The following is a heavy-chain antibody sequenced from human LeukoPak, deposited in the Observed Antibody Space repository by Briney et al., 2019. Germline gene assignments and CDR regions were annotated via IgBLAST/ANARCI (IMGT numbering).Heavy chain of an antibody. V-gene: IGHV1-18*01. Sequence: GASVKVSCKASGYTFTSYGISWVRQAPGQGLEWMGWISAYNGNTNYAQKLQGRVTMTTDTSTSTAYMELRSLRSDDTAVYYCAGCSSTSCYLSPFGYWGQGTLVTVSS. CDR1: GYTFTSYG. CDR2: ISAYNGNT. D-gene: IGHD2-2*01. J-gene: IGHJ4*02. CDR3: AGCSSTSCYLSPFGY.